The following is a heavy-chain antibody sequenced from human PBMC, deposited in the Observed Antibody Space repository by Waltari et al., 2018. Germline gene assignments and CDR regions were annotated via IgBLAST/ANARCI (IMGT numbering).Heavy chain of an antibody. CDR1: GYTFTGYY. V-gene: IGHV1-2*02. CDR2: INPNSGGT. Sequence: HVQVVQSGAEGERPAASLKVSCKASGYTFTGYYMHWVRQAPGQGLEWMGWINPNSGGTNYAQKFQGRVTMTRDTSISTAYMELSRLRSDDTAVYYCARGITGTTGDYFDYWGQGTLVTVSS. CDR3: ARGITGTTGDYFDY. J-gene: IGHJ4*02. D-gene: IGHD1-7*01.